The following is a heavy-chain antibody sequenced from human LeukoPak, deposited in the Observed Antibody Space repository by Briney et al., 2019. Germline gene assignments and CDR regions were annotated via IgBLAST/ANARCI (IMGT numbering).Heavy chain of an antibody. Sequence: ASVKVSCKASGYTFTSYGISWVRHAPGQGLEWMGWISAYNGNTNYAQKLQGRVTTTTDTSTSTAYMELRSLRPDDTAVYYCARVAPVDGDLLDYWGQGTLVTVSS. CDR3: ARVAPVDGDLLDY. CDR2: ISAYNGNT. V-gene: IGHV1-18*01. J-gene: IGHJ4*02. CDR1: GYTFTSYG. D-gene: IGHD4-17*01.